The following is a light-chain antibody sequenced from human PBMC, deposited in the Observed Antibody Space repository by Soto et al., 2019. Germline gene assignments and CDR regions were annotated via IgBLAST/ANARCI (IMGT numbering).Light chain of an antibody. CDR3: CSYAGTYTLWV. J-gene: IGLJ3*02. CDR1: SSDVGGYNY. V-gene: IGLV2-11*01. Sequence: QSVLTQPPSASGSPGQSVAISCTGTSSDVGGYNYVSWYQQYPGKAPKLIIYDVSKRPSGVPDRFSGSKSGNTASLTISGLQAEDEADYYCCSYAGTYTLWVFGGGTQLTVL. CDR2: DVS.